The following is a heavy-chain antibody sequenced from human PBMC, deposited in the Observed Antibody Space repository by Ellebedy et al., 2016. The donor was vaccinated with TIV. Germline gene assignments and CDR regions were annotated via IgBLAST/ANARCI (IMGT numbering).Heavy chain of an antibody. CDR2: IYYSGST. CDR1: GGSISSYY. CDR3: ARGGSFPWWFDP. D-gene: IGHD3-10*01. V-gene: IGHV4-59*01. Sequence: SETLSLTCTVSGGSISSYYWSWIRQPPGKGLEWIGYIYYSGSTNYNPSLKSRVTISVDTSKNQFSLKLSSVTAADTAVYYCARGGSFPWWFDPWGQGTLVTVSS. J-gene: IGHJ5*02.